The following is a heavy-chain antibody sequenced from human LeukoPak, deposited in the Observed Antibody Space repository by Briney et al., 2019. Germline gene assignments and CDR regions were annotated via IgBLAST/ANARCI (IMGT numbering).Heavy chain of an antibody. V-gene: IGHV3-74*01. CDR1: GFTFSTYW. CDR3: ARDRGGSYYLLDWFDP. J-gene: IGHJ5*02. D-gene: IGHD1-26*01. Sequence: PGGSLRLSCAASGFTFSTYWMHWVRQVPGKGLVWVSRISSDGANANYADSVKGRFTISRDNAKNSLYLQMNSLRAEDTAVYYCARDRGGSYYLLDWFDPWGQGTLVTVSS. CDR2: ISSDGANA.